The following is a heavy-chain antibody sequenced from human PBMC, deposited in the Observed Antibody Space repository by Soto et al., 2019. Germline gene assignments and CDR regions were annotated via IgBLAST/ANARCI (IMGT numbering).Heavy chain of an antibody. J-gene: IGHJ6*02. CDR1: GFTFSSYD. CDR3: ARGAYSSSWYKAYYYGMDV. CDR2: IGTAGDT. D-gene: IGHD6-13*01. V-gene: IGHV3-13*01. Sequence: PVGSLRLSCAASGFTFSSYDMHWVRQATGKGLEWVSAIGTAGDTYYPGSVKGRFTISRENAKNSLYLQMNSLRAGDTAVYYCARGAYSSSWYKAYYYGMDVWGQGTTVTVSS.